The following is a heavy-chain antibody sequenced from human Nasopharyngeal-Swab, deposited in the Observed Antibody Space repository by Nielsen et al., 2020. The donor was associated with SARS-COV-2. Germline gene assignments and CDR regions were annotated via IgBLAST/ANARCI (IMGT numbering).Heavy chain of an antibody. CDR3: ARAAIAVADTWGDAFDI. V-gene: IGHV3-48*03. J-gene: IGHJ3*02. CDR2: ISSSGSTI. D-gene: IGHD6-19*01. CDR1: GFTFSSYE. Sequence: GESLKISCAASGFTFSSYEMNWVRQAPGKGLEWVSYISSSGSTIYYADSVKGRFTISRDNAKNSLYLQMNSLRAEDTAVYYCARAAIAVADTWGDAFDIWGQGTVVTVSS.